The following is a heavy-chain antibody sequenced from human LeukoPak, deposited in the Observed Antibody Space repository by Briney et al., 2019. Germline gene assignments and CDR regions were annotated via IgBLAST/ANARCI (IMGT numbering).Heavy chain of an antibody. CDR3: AREHSGYVRGNWFDP. CDR2: IYTSGST. J-gene: IGHJ5*02. Sequence: PSETLSLTCAVYGGSFSGYYWSWIRQPPGKGLEWIGRIYTSGSTNYNPSLKSRVTISVDTSKNQFSLKLSSVTAADTAVYYCAREHSGYVRGNWFDPWGQGTLVTVSS. V-gene: IGHV4-59*10. CDR1: GGSFSGYY. D-gene: IGHD3-16*01.